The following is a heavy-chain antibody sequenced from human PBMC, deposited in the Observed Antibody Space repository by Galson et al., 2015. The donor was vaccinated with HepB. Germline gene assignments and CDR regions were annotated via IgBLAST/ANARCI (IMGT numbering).Heavy chain of an antibody. V-gene: IGHV3-15*07. CDR1: GFTFSNAW. D-gene: IGHD2-2*01. J-gene: IGHJ6*04. CDR2: IKSKTDGGTT. CDR3: TTDLLTPIVVVPAAGMDV. Sequence: SLRLSCAASGFTFSNAWMNWVRQAPGKGLEWVGRIKSKTDGGTTDYAAPVKGRFTISRDDSKNTLYLQMNSLKTEDTAVYYCTTDLLTPIVVVPAAGMDVWGKGTTVTVSS.